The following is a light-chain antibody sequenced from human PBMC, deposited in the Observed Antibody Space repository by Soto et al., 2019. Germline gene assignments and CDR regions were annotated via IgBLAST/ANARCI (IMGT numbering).Light chain of an antibody. V-gene: IGLV2-14*02. Sequence: QSALTQPASVSGSPGQSITISCTGTSSDVGAYNLVSWYQQHPGRAPKLFIFDVSNRPSGVSNRFSGSKSGNTASLTISGLQAEDEAFYYCSSYTNTSTLVFGGGTKVPS. CDR2: DVS. CDR3: SSYTNTSTLV. CDR1: SSDVGAYNL. J-gene: IGLJ3*02.